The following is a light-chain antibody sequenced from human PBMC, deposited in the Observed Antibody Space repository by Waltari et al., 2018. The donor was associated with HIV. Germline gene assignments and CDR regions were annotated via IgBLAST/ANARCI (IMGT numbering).Light chain of an antibody. V-gene: IGKV3-20*01. CDR3: QQYGSSPRT. Sequence: EIVLTQSPGTLSLSPGERATLPCRASQSVNSSYLAWYQQKPGQAPRLLIYGASSRATGIPDRFSGSGSGTDFTLTISRLEPEDFAVYYCQQYGSSPRTFGQGTKLEIK. J-gene: IGKJ2*01. CDR1: QSVNSSY. CDR2: GAS.